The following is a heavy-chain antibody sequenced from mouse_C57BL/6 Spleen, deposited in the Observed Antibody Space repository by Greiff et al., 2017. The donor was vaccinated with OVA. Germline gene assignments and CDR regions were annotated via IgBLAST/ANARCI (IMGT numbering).Heavy chain of an antibody. D-gene: IGHD1-1*01. Sequence: VQLQQPGAELVKPGASVKMSCKASGYTFTSYWITWVKQRPGQGLEWIGDIYPGSGSTNYNEKFKSKATLTVDTSSSPAYMQLSSLTSEDSAVYYCERRVKFITTVEGAMDYWGQGTSVTVSS. CDR3: ERRVKFITTVEGAMDY. CDR2: IYPGSGST. CDR1: GYTFTSYW. J-gene: IGHJ4*01. V-gene: IGHV1-55*01.